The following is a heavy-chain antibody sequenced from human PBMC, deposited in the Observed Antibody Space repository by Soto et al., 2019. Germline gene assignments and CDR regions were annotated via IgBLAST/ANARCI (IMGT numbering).Heavy chain of an antibody. Sequence: EVQLLESGGGLVQPGGSLRLSCAASGFTFSSYAMSWVRQAPGKGLEWVSAISGSGGSTYYADSVKGRFTISRDNSQNTLYLKLNSLRAEDTAVYYCARRSSGWYFDYWGRGTLVTVSS. J-gene: IGHJ4*02. CDR1: GFTFSSYA. CDR3: ARRSSGWYFDY. CDR2: ISGSGGST. D-gene: IGHD6-19*01. V-gene: IGHV3-23*01.